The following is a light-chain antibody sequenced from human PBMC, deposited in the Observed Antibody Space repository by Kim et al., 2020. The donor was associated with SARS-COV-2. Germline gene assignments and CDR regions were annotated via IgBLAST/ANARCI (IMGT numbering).Light chain of an antibody. CDR2: EVT. J-gene: IGLJ1*01. Sequence: GQSVSNSCSGTRGDFGSYKSVSWYQQHPRKSPKLIIYEVTQPPSGVPDRFSGSMSGNTASLTVSGLQAEDEADYYCASHGGYDYVFGTGTKVTVL. CDR1: RGDFGSYKS. V-gene: IGLV2-8*01. CDR3: ASHGGYDYV.